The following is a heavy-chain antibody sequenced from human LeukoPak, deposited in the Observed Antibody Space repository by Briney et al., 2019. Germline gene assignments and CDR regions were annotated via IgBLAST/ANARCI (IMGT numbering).Heavy chain of an antibody. J-gene: IGHJ4*02. V-gene: IGHV4-39*01. CDR3: ARCYCSGGSCYPDY. CDR2: IYYSGST. CDR1: GGSTSSSSYY. Sequence: SETLSLTCSVSGGSTSSSSYYWGWIRQPPGKGLEWIGSIYYSGSTYYNSSLKSRVTISVDTSKNQFPLKLSSVTAADTAVYYSARCYCSGGSCYPDYWGQGTLVTVSS. D-gene: IGHD2-15*01.